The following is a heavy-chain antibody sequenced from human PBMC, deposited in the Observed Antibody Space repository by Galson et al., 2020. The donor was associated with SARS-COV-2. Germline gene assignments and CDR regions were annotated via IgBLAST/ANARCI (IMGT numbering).Heavy chain of an antibody. J-gene: IGHJ6*02. D-gene: IGHD2-2*01. Sequence: SGPTLVKPKQTLRETCTYSGFALKSRGMRVNWLRQPPGKALEWLARIDWDDNKCYRPSLETRLTISNYTSKNQVVLTMTNLDPADTGTYYCARTPVVPGALRGQKDYYGMDVLGRGTTVTVSS. CDR2: IDWDDNK. V-gene: IGHV2-70*04. CDR3: ARTPVVPGALRGQKDYYGMDV. CDR1: GFALKSRGMR.